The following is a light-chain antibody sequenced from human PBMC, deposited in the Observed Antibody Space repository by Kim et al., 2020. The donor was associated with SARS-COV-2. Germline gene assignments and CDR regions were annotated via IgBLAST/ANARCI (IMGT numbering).Light chain of an antibody. J-gene: IGKJ1*01. Sequence: ASVGDRVTITCRASQGISNDLAWYQQKPGKVPKLLIYGASALQLGVPSRFRGSGSGTDFTLTISSLQPEDVATYYCQKYNSPPRTFGQGTKVDIK. CDR3: QKYNSPPRT. V-gene: IGKV1-27*01. CDR2: GAS. CDR1: QGISND.